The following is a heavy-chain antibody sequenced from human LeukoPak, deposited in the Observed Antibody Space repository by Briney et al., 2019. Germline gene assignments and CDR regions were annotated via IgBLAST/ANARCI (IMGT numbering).Heavy chain of an antibody. D-gene: IGHD4-17*01. J-gene: IGHJ3*02. CDR2: IYSGGST. CDR3: AREGIGSYGDYEPLDAFDI. Sequence: PGGSLRLSCAASGFTFSSYEMNWVRQAPGKGLEWDSVIYSGGSTYYADSVKGRFTISRDNSKNTLYLQMNSLRAEDTAVYYCAREGIGSYGDYEPLDAFDIWGQGTMVTVSS. CDR1: GFTFSSYE. V-gene: IGHV3-66*02.